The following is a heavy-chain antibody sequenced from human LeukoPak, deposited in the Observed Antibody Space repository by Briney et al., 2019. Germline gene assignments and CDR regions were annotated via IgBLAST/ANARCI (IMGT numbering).Heavy chain of an antibody. CDR1: GGTFSSYA. J-gene: IGHJ2*01. CDR2: IIPIFGTA. CDR3: ARDRTPHQQQLVPSKRDWYFDL. Sequence: SVKVSCKASGGTFSSYAISWVRQAPGQGLEWMGRIIPIFGTANYAQKFQGRVTITTDESTSTAYMELSSLRSEDTAVYYCARDRTPHQQQLVPSKRDWYFDLWGRGTLVTVSS. V-gene: IGHV1-69*05. D-gene: IGHD6-13*01.